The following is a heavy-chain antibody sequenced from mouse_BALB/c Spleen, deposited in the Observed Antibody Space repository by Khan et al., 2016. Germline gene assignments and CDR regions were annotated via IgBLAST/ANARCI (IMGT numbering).Heavy chain of an antibody. Sequence: QIQLVQSGPELKKPGETVKISCKASGYTFTDYSFHWVKQAPGKGLKWMGWINTETTEPTYADDFKGRFAFSLETSASTAYLQINNLKNEDTATYYCSISYHGSRYFDVWGAGTTVTVSS. CDR1: GYTFTDYS. J-gene: IGHJ1*01. D-gene: IGHD1-1*01. V-gene: IGHV9-2-1*01. CDR3: SISYHGSRYFDV. CDR2: INTETTEP.